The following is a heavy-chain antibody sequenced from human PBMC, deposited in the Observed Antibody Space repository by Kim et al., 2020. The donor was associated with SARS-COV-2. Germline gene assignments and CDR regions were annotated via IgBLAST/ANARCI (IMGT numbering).Heavy chain of an antibody. Sequence: GGSLRLSCTASGFTFGDYAMSWVRQAPGKGLEWVGFIRSKAYGGTTEYAASVKGRFTISRDDSKSIAYLQMNSLKTEDTAVYYCTRGPDRLLWFGELAEGYYYYYGMDVWGQGTTVTVSS. J-gene: IGHJ6*02. CDR2: IRSKAYGGTT. CDR3: TRGPDRLLWFGELAEGYYYYYGMDV. V-gene: IGHV3-49*04. D-gene: IGHD3-10*01. CDR1: GFTFGDYA.